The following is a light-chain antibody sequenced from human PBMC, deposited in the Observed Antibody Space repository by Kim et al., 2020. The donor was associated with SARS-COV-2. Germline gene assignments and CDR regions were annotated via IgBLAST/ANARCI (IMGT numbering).Light chain of an antibody. Sequence: GVTIPCTGSSSNIGAGYDVHWYQQLPGTAPKLLLYGNSNRPSGVPDRFSGSKSGTSASLAITGLQAEDEADYYCQSYDSSLSGYVFGTGTKVTVL. CDR1: SSNIGAGYD. CDR3: QSYDSSLSGYV. CDR2: GNS. V-gene: IGLV1-40*01. J-gene: IGLJ1*01.